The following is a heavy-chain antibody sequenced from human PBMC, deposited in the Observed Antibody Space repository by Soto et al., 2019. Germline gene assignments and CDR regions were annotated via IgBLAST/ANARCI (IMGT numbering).Heavy chain of an antibody. CDR2: ISTNGGST. CDR3: VKGEYYYDSSGYYPFDY. Sequence: PGGSLRLSCSASGFTFSSYAMRWVRQAPGKGLEYVSSISTNGGSTHYADSVKGRFTISRDNSKNTQYLQMSSLRADDTAVYYCVKGEYYYDSSGYYPFDYWGQGT. V-gene: IGHV3-64D*06. D-gene: IGHD3-22*01. J-gene: IGHJ4*02. CDR1: GFTFSSYA.